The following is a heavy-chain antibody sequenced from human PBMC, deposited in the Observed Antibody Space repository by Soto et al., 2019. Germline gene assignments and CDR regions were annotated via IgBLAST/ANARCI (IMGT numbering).Heavy chain of an antibody. J-gene: IGHJ4*02. CDR3: ASSATDNFDY. CDR1: GGSISSGDYY. Sequence: SETLSLTCTVSGGSISSGDYYWSWIRQPPGKGLEWIGHIYYSGSTYYNPSLKSRVTISVDTSKNQFSLKLSSVTAADTAVYYCASSATDNFDYWGQGTLVTVSS. V-gene: IGHV4-30-4*01. CDR2: IYYSGST.